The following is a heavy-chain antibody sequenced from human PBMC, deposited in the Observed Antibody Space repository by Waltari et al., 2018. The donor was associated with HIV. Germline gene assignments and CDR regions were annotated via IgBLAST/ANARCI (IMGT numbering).Heavy chain of an antibody. CDR1: GGSISSGGYY. J-gene: IGHJ4*02. CDR2: IYNSGST. CDR3: ARGIVDTAMAVDY. Sequence: QVQLQESGPGLVKPSQTLSLTCTVSGGSISSGGYYWSWTRQHPGKGREWIGYIYNSGSTYYNPSLKRRVTISVDTSKNQFSLKLSSVTAADTAVYYCARGIVDTAMAVDYWGQGTLVTVSS. V-gene: IGHV4-31*03. D-gene: IGHD5-18*01.